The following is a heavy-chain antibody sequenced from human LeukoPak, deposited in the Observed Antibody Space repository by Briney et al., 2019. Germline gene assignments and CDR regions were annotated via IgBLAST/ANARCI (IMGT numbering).Heavy chain of an antibody. CDR1: GYTFTSYG. D-gene: IGHD3-22*01. CDR2: ISAYNGNT. Sequence: GASVKVSCKASGYTFTSYGISWVRQAPGQGLEWMGWISAYNGNTNYAQKLQGRVTMTTDTSTSTAYMELRSLRSDDTAVYYCARVGYDSSGYYFSSGGYYFDYWGQGTLVTVSS. V-gene: IGHV1-18*01. J-gene: IGHJ4*02. CDR3: ARVGYDSSGYYFSSGGYYFDY.